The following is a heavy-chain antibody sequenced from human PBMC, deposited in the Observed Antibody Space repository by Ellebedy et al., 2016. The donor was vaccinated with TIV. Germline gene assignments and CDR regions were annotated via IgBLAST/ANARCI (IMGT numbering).Heavy chain of an antibody. J-gene: IGHJ5*02. D-gene: IGHD6-19*01. CDR3: TRGRQWLVQNWFDP. Sequence: GESLKISXAASGFTFSSYAMSWFRQAPGKGLEWVGFIRSKAYGGTTEYAASVKGRFTISRDDSKSIAYLQMNSLKTEDTAVYYCTRGRQWLVQNWFDPWGQGTLVTVSS. V-gene: IGHV3-49*03. CDR2: IRSKAYGGTT. CDR1: GFTFSSYA.